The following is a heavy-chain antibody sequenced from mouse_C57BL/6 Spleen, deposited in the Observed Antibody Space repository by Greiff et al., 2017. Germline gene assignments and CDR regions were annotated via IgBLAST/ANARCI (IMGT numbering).Heavy chain of an antibody. CDR2: ISSGSSTI. V-gene: IGHV5-17*01. CDR1: GFTFSDYG. D-gene: IGHD1-1*01. Sequence: EVQRVESGGGLVKPGGSLKLSCAASGFTFSDYGMHWVRQAPEKGLEWVAYISSGSSTIYYADTVKGRFTISRENAKNTLFLQMTSLRSEDTAMYYCARRDYYGSSYGYFDVWGTGTTVTVSS. CDR3: ARRDYYGSSYGYFDV. J-gene: IGHJ1*03.